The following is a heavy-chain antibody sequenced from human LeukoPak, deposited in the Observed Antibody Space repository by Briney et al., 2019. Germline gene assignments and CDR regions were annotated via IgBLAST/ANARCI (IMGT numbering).Heavy chain of an antibody. CDR3: ARAIQISNWFDP. J-gene: IGHJ5*02. D-gene: IGHD5-18*01. Sequence: GGSLRLSCAASGFTFSSYSMNWVRQAPGKGLEWVSSISSSSSYIYYADSVKGRFTISRDNAKNSLYLQMNSLRSEDTAVYYCARAIQISNWFDPWGQGTLVTVSS. CDR1: GFTFSSYS. CDR2: ISSSSSYI. V-gene: IGHV3-21*01.